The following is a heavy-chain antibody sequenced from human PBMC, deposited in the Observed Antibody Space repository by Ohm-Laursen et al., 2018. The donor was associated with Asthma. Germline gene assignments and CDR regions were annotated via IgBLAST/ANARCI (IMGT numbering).Heavy chain of an antibody. V-gene: IGHV1-69*01. CDR1: GGTFSSYA. J-gene: IGHJ4*02. CDR3: ARYDSSGLPPLY. D-gene: IGHD3-22*01. CDR2: IIPIFGTG. Sequence: SSVKVSCKASGGTFSSYAISWVRQAPGQGLEWMGGIIPIFGTGNYAQKFQGRVTITADESTSTAYMELSSLRSEDTAVYYCARYDSSGLPPLYWGQGTLVTVSS.